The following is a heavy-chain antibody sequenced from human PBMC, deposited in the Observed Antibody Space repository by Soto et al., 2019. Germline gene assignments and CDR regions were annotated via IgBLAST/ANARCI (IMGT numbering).Heavy chain of an antibody. CDR3: ARDNITGLFDY. CDR1: DGSVSGSY. D-gene: IGHD3-10*01. J-gene: IGHJ4*02. Sequence: PSETLSLTCAVYDGSVSGSYWTWIRQPPGTGLEWIGEINHSGSTNYNPSLKSRVTISVDTSKNQFSLKLTSVTAADTAVYYCARDNITGLFDYWVQGTRVT. V-gene: IGHV4-34*01. CDR2: INHSGST.